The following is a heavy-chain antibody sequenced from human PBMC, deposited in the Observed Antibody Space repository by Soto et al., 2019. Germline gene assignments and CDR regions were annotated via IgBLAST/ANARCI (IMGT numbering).Heavy chain of an antibody. CDR3: ARQRTSVVPQAYFEE. CDR2: IYYSGST. V-gene: IGHV4-39*01. J-gene: IGHJ4*03. CDR1: GDSISSRSYY. D-gene: IGHD2-21*01. Sequence: SDTLSVTCTFTGDSISSRSYYWGWIRQPPGKGLGWIGSIYYSGSTYNNPSLRSRVSMSIDTSKDQFSLKLKSVTAADTALYFCARQRTSVVPQAYFEEWCQASLVTLAS.